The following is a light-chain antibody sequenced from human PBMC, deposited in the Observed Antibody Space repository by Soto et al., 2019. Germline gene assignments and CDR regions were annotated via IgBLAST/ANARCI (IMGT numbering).Light chain of an antibody. CDR1: HNIGNS. CDR2: GAS. Sequence: IVLTQSPGTLSLSPEERATLSCRASHNIGNSLAWFQQKGGQAPRLLMYGASSRATGIPDRFSGSGSGTEFTLTISRLEPEDFAMYYCHVYGATRDTFGQGTKLEIK. J-gene: IGKJ2*01. CDR3: HVYGATRDT. V-gene: IGKV3-20*01.